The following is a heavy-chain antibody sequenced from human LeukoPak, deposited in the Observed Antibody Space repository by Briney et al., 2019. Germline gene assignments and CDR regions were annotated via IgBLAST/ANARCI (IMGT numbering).Heavy chain of an antibody. CDR3: ATRGGYDSPNYYYYYGMDV. Sequence: SVRVSCKASGGTFSSYAISWVRQAPGQGLEWMGGIIPIFGTANYAQKFQGRVTITADESTSTAYMELSSLRSEDTAVYYCATRGGYDSPNYYYYYGMDVWGQGTTVTVSS. V-gene: IGHV1-69*13. CDR1: GGTFSSYA. CDR2: IIPIFGTA. D-gene: IGHD5-12*01. J-gene: IGHJ6*02.